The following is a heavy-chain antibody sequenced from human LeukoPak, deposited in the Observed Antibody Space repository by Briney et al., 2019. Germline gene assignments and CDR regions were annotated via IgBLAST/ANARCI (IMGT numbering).Heavy chain of an antibody. J-gene: IGHJ6*02. D-gene: IGHD6-19*01. CDR3: ARETGYSSGWYLYYYYYGMDV. Sequence: ASVKVSCKASGYTFTSYDINWVRQATGQGLEWMGWMNPNSGNTGYAQKFQGRVTMTRNTSISTAYMELSGLRSEDTAVYYCARETGYSSGWYLYYYYYGMDVWGQGTTVTVSS. CDR2: MNPNSGNT. V-gene: IGHV1-8*01. CDR1: GYTFTSYD.